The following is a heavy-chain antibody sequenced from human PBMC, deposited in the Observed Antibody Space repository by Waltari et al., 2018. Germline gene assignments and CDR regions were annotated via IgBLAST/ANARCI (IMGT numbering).Heavy chain of an antibody. V-gene: IGHV4-4*02. CDR3: ARDRGKGLYLDS. CDR2: IYRTGKT. D-gene: IGHD2-15*01. J-gene: IGHJ5*01. Sequence: QVQLRESGPGLVNPSGPLSLLCIFSGDSLTNNFWCSWVRQRPGKSLEWLGQIYRTGKTNYNPSLESRVIVSIDTSNQQLSLKLTSATAADTAIYYCARDRGKGLYLDSWGQGILVTVSP. CDR1: GDSLTNNFW.